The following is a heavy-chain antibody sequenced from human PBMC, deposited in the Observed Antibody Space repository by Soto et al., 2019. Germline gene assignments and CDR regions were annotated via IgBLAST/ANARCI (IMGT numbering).Heavy chain of an antibody. D-gene: IGHD1-1*01. CDR1: GQSFSGHS. J-gene: IGHJ4*02. Sequence: QVQLQQWGAGLVKPSETLSLSCAVYGQSFSGHSWAWIRQPPGKGLEWIGEINESGSTYYNPSLKNRVTISTDTSKNQFSLELSSVSAADTAAYFCARGSGIVALPGELEDVNYDYWGQGTLVNVSS. V-gene: IGHV4-34*01. CDR2: INESGST. CDR3: ARGSGIVALPGELEDVNYDY.